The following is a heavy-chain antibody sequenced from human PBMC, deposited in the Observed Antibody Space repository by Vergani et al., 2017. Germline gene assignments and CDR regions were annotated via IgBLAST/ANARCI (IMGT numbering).Heavy chain of an antibody. CDR2: IHYSENT. CDR1: FDSIRNLY. J-gene: IGHJ5*02. V-gene: IGHV4-59*11. Sequence: QVNLQESGPGLVKPSETLSLTCSVSFDSIRNLYCNWIRQPPGKGLEWIGSIHYSENTNYNPSLKTRVTISVDTSKNQFSLTLTSVTAADTAVYYCASDTHSGQSADRLGQRILVTVTS. D-gene: IGHD6-19*01. CDR3: ASDTHSGQSADR.